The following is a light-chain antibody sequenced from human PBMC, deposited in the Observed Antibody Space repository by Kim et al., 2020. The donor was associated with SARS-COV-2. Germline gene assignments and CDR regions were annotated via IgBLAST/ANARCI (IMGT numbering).Light chain of an antibody. V-gene: IGKV3-15*01. CDR1: QNINSN. J-gene: IGKJ1*01. CDR3: QQYDNWPPWT. CDR2: DSS. Sequence: EIGMTQSPATLSVSPGERATLSCRASQNINSNLAWYQQKPCQAPRLLIYDSSTRATGIPARFSGSGSGTEFTLTISSLRSEDFAIYYCQQYDNWPPWTFGQGTKVDIK.